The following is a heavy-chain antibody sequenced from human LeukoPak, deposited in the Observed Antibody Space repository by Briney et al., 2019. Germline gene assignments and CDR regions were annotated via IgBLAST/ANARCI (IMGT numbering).Heavy chain of an antibody. V-gene: IGHV1-46*01. Sequence: ASVKVSCKASGYTFTSYYMHWVRQAPGQGLEWMGIINPSGGSTSYAQKFQGRVTMTRDTSTSTVYMELSSLRSEDTAVYYCAAPGGYSYGHDAFDIWGQGTMVTVSS. CDR1: GYTFTSYY. CDR2: INPSGGST. J-gene: IGHJ3*02. CDR3: AAPGGYSYGHDAFDI. D-gene: IGHD5-18*01.